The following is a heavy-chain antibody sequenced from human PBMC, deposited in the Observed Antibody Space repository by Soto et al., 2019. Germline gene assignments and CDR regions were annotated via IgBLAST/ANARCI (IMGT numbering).Heavy chain of an antibody. Sequence: EVQLLESGGGLVQPGGSLRLSCAASGFTFSSYAMRWVRQAPGKGLEWVSAISGSGGSTYYADSVKGRFTISRDNSKNTLYLHMNSLRAEGTAVYYCARRGSGSYYDYWGQGTLVTVSS. D-gene: IGHD1-26*01. J-gene: IGHJ4*02. CDR1: GFTFSSYA. V-gene: IGHV3-23*01. CDR2: ISGSGGST. CDR3: ARRGSGSYYDY.